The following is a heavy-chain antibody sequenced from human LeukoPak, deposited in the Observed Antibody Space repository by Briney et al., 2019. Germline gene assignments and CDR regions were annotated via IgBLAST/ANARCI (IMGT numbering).Heavy chain of an antibody. J-gene: IGHJ5*02. CDR1: GFTFSDYY. CDR2: ISSSGSTI. Sequence: PGGSLRLSCAASGFTFSDYYMSWIRQAPGKGLEWVSYISSSGSTIYYADSVKGRFTISRDNAKNSLYLQMNSLRAEDTAVHYCARVCDFWSGGSRGWFDPWGQGTLVTVSS. CDR3: ARVCDFWSGGSRGWFDP. V-gene: IGHV3-11*04. D-gene: IGHD3-3*01.